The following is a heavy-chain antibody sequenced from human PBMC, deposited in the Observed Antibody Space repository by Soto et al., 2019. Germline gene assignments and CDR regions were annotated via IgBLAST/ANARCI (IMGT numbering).Heavy chain of an antibody. Sequence: GESLKISCAASGFTFSNAWMSWVRQAPGKGLEWVGRIKSKTDGGTTDYAAPVKGRFTISRDDSKNTLYLQMNSLKTEDTAVYYCTTERGIAARPDYWGQGTLVTVSS. V-gene: IGHV3-15*01. D-gene: IGHD6-6*01. J-gene: IGHJ4*02. CDR3: TTERGIAARPDY. CDR1: GFTFSNAW. CDR2: IKSKTDGGTT.